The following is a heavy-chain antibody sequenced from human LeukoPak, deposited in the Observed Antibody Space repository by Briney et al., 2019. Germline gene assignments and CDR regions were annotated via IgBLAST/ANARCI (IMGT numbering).Heavy chain of an antibody. V-gene: IGHV3-30*04. CDR1: GFTFSSYA. CDR3: ARVGALGDYYYYGMDV. CDR2: ISYDGSNK. Sequence: GRSLRLSCAASGFTFSSYAMHWVRQAPGKGLEWVAVISYDGSNKYYADSVKGRFTISRDNSKNTLYLQMNSLRAEDTAVYYCARVGALGDYYYYGMDVWGQGTTVTVSS. J-gene: IGHJ6*02. D-gene: IGHD1-26*01.